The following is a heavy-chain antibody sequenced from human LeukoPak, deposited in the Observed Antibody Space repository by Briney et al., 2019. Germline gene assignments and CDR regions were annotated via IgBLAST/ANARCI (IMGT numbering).Heavy chain of an antibody. CDR2: ISHDGSGK. CDR1: GFTFSVHG. CDR3: ARDTSLGYCDY. Sequence: QTGGSLRLSCEASGFTFSVHGMHWVRQAPGKGLECLTIISHDGSGKWCADSVKGRFSISRDNSRNTVYLQMNSLRTDDTATYYCARDTSLGYCDYWGQGTQVTVSS. D-gene: IGHD7-27*01. J-gene: IGHJ4*02. V-gene: IGHV3-30*03.